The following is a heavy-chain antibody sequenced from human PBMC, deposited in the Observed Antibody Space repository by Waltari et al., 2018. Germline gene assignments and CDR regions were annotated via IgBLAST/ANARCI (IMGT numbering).Heavy chain of an antibody. Sequence: QVQLQQWGAGLLKASDTLSLTCAVYGGSFSGSYWNCIRHAPGKGLEWLGEINHSGSTNYNPSLKSRVTISVDTSKNQFSLRLTSVTAADTSVYYCARGRLSSQLQARGRRGNWFDPWGQGTLVTVSS. CDR2: INHSGST. V-gene: IGHV4-34*01. D-gene: IGHD3-16*02. J-gene: IGHJ5*02. CDR3: ARGRLSSQLQARGRRGNWFDP. CDR1: GGSFSGSY.